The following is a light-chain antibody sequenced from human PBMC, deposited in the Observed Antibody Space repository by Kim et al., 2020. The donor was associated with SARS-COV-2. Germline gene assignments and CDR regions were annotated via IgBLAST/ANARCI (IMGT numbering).Light chain of an antibody. CDR2: LNSDGSH. V-gene: IGLV4-69*01. CDR1: SGHSSYA. CDR3: QTWGTGIRV. Sequence: APVKLTCPLSSGHSSYAIAWHQQQPEKGPRYLMKLNSDGSHSKGDGIPDRFSGSSSGAERYLTISSLQSEDEADYYCQTWGTGIRVFGGGTQLTVL. J-gene: IGLJ3*02.